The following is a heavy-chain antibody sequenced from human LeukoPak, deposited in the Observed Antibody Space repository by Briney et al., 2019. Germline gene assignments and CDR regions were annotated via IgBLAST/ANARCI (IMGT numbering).Heavy chain of an antibody. CDR2: INQDGSEQ. CDR3: AGDRAMDDY. Sequence: GGSLRLSCAASPFIFSDYWMNWVRQAPGKGLEWVANINQDGSEQNYVDSVKGRFTISRDNFKNSLYLQMNSLRVEDTAVYYCAGDRAMDDYWGQGTLVTVSS. D-gene: IGHD5-18*01. CDR1: PFIFSDYW. J-gene: IGHJ4*02. V-gene: IGHV3-7*03.